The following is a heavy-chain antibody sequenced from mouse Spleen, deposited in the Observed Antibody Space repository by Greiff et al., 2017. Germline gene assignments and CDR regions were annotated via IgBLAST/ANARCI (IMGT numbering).Heavy chain of an antibody. CDR2: IWTGGGT. Sequence: QVQLKESGPGLVAPSQSLSITCTVSGFSLTSYAISWVRQPPGKGLEWLGVIWTGGGTNYNSALKSRLSISKDNSKSQVFLKMNSLQTDDTARYDCARIFFPVCYYGSSNGGYFDVWGAGTTVTVSS. CDR3: ARIFFPVCYYGSSNGGYFDV. J-gene: IGHJ1*01. D-gene: IGHD1-1*01. CDR1: GFSLTSYA. V-gene: IGHV2-9-1*01.